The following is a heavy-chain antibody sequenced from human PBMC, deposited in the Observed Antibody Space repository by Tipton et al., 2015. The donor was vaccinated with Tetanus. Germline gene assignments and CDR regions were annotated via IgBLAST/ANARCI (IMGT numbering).Heavy chain of an antibody. CDR2: IYHTGTT. Sequence: TLSLTCTVSGDSISSGNYRYNWIRQLPGKGLEWIGYIYHTGTTYYNPSFKSRVSISVDTSMSQFSLELNSVTAADTAVYYCAREAGYYGLNAFDIWGQGTMVTVSS. J-gene: IGHJ3*02. D-gene: IGHD3-10*01. CDR1: GDSISSGNYR. CDR3: AREAGYYGLNAFDI. V-gene: IGHV4-31*03.